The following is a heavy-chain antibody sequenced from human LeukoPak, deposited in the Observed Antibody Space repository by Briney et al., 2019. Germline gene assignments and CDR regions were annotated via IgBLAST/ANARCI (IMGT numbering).Heavy chain of an antibody. Sequence: SETLSLTCTVSGDSIRSSNCYWGWIRQPQGKGLEWIGSIYFSGGTYYNASLKSRVTISVDPSKNQSSLRLSCVTAADPAVAFCERENSYGYFAYWGQGTLVTASS. CDR3: ERENSYGYFAY. J-gene: IGHJ4*02. CDR1: GDSIRSSNCY. CDR2: IYFSGGT. D-gene: IGHD5-18*01. V-gene: IGHV4-39*02.